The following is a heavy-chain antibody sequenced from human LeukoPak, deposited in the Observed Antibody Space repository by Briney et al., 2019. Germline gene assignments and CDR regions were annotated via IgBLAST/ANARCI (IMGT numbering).Heavy chain of an antibody. CDR2: ISGSGGST. Sequence: GGSLRLSCAASGFTFSSYAMSWVRQAPGKGLEWVSAISGSGGSTYYADSVKGRFTISRDNSKNTLYLQMNSLRAEDTAVYYCAKDRCSGRYGSGSYCFSPWFDPWGQGTLVTVSS. CDR1: GFTFSSYA. D-gene: IGHD3-10*01. CDR3: AKDRCSGRYGSGSYCFSPWFDP. V-gene: IGHV3-23*01. J-gene: IGHJ5*02.